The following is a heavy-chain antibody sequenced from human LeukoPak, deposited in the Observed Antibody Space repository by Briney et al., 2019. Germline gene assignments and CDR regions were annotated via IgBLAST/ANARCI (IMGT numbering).Heavy chain of an antibody. CDR1: GGSFSGYY. Sequence: SETLSLTCAVYGGSFSGYYWSWIRQPPGKGLEWIGEINHSGSTNYKPSLKSRVTISVDTSKNQFSLKLSSVTAADTAVYYCASRYCSGGSCYLSYYGMDVWGKGTTVTVSS. V-gene: IGHV4-34*01. J-gene: IGHJ6*04. D-gene: IGHD2-15*01. CDR2: INHSGST. CDR3: ASRYCSGGSCYLSYYGMDV.